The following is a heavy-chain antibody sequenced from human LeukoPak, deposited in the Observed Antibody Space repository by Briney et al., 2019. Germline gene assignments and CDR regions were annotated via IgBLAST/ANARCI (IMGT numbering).Heavy chain of an antibody. V-gene: IGHV1-2*02. CDR2: INPNSGGT. Sequence: GASVKVSCKASGYTFTGYYMHWVRQAPGQGLEWMGWINPNSGGTNYAQKFQGGVTMTRDTSISTAYMELSRLRSDDTAVYYCASILYDILTGRENYFDYWGQGTLVTVSS. CDR3: ASILYDILTGRENYFDY. D-gene: IGHD3-9*01. J-gene: IGHJ4*02. CDR1: GYTFTGYY.